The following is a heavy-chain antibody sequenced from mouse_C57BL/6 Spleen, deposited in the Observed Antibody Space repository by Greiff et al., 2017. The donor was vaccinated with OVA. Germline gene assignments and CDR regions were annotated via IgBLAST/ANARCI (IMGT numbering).Heavy chain of an antibody. CDR1: GYTFTSYW. J-gene: IGHJ4*01. D-gene: IGHD2-4*01. CDR3: VYYDYYGYAMDY. Sequence: QVQLQQSGPELVKPGASVKLSCKASGYTFTSYWMHWVKQRPGQGLEWIGNINPSNGGTNYNEKFKSKATLTVDKSSSTAYMQLSSLTSEDSAVSYYVYYDYYGYAMDYWGQGTSVTVSS. CDR2: INPSNGGT. V-gene: IGHV1-53*01.